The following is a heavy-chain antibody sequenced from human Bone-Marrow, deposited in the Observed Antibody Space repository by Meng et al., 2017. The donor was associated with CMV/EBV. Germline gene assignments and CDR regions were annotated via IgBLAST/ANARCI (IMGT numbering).Heavy chain of an antibody. CDR1: GYTFTSYD. Sequence: ASVKVSCKASGYTFTSYDINWVRQATGQGLEWMRWMNPNSGNTGYAQKFQGRVTMTRNTSISTAYMELSRLRSDDTAVYYCARDDGDYLYGYWGQGTLVTVSS. CDR2: MNPNSGNT. V-gene: IGHV1-8*01. J-gene: IGHJ4*02. CDR3: ARDDGDYLYGY. D-gene: IGHD4-17*01.